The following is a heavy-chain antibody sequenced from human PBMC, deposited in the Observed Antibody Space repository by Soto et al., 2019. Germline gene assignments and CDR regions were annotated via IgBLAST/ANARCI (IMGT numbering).Heavy chain of an antibody. CDR1: GFTFSSYG. CDR2: IWYDGSNK. Sequence: PGGSLRLSCAASGFTFSSYGVHWVRQAPGKGLEWVAVIWYDGSNKYYADSVKGRFTISRDNSKNTLYLQMNSLRAEDTAVYYCARMYCSGGSCYPLDAFDIWGQGTMVTVSS. V-gene: IGHV3-33*01. D-gene: IGHD2-15*01. J-gene: IGHJ3*02. CDR3: ARMYCSGGSCYPLDAFDI.